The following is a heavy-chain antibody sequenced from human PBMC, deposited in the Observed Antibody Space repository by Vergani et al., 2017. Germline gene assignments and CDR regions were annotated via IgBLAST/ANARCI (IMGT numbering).Heavy chain of an antibody. CDR1: GGSISSYY. J-gene: IGHJ6*02. V-gene: IGHV4-59*01. Sequence: QVQLQESGPGLVKPSKTLSLTCTVSGGSISSYYWSWIRQPPGKGLEWIGYIYYSGSTNYNPSLKSRVTISVDTSKNQFSLKLSSVTAADTAVYYCARVRAAGYFSPYGMDVWGQGTTVTVSS. CDR3: ARVRAAGYFSPYGMDV. CDR2: IYYSGST. D-gene: IGHD6-19*01.